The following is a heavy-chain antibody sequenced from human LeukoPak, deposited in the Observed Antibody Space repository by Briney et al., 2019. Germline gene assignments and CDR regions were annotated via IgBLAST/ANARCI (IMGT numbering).Heavy chain of an antibody. Sequence: GGSLRLSCAASGFTFSSYAMHWVRQAPGKGLEWVAVISYGGSNKYYADSVKGRFTISRDNSKNTLYLQMNSLRAEDTAVYYCASSPMVRGVIDYWGQGTLVTVSS. CDR3: ASSPMVRGVIDY. J-gene: IGHJ4*02. V-gene: IGHV3-30-3*01. CDR1: GFTFSSYA. D-gene: IGHD3-10*01. CDR2: ISYGGSNK.